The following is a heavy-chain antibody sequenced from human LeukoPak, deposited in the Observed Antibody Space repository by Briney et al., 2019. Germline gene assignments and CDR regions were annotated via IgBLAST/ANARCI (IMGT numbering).Heavy chain of an antibody. V-gene: IGHV3-30-3*01. CDR1: GFTFSSYA. J-gene: IGHJ5*02. D-gene: IGHD2-2*01. CDR2: ISYDGSNK. Sequence: WGSLRLSCAASGFTFSSYAMHWVRQAPGKGLEWVAVISYDGSNKYYADSVKGRFTISRDNSKNTLYLQMNSLRAEDTAVYYCARDLKHCSSTSCYNWFDPWGQGTLVTVSS. CDR3: ARDLKHCSSTSCYNWFDP.